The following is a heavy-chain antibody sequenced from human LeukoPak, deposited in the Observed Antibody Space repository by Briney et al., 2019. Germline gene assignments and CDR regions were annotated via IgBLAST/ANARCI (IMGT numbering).Heavy chain of an antibody. J-gene: IGHJ4*02. CDR1: GFTFSSFG. Sequence: GSLRLSCAASGFTFSSFGMHWVRQAPGKGLEWVAVIWSDGSNKYYADSVKGRFTISRDNSKNTLYLQMNGLRAEDTAVYYCAKEGDSSGWFDYWGQGTLVTVSS. V-gene: IGHV3-33*06. CDR2: IWSDGSNK. D-gene: IGHD3-22*01. CDR3: AKEGDSSGWFDY.